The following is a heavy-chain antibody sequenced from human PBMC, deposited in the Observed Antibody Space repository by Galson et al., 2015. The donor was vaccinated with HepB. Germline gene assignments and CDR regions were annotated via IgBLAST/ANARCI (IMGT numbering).Heavy chain of an antibody. CDR2: ISYDGSKE. V-gene: IGHV3-30*04. CDR1: GFTFSSSA. J-gene: IGHJ4*02. CDR3: AAGLLRLGELSLYRVDWDY. D-gene: IGHD3-16*02. Sequence: SLRLSCAASGFTFSSSAMHWVRQAPGKGLEWVAVISYDGSKEYYADSVKGRFTISRDNARHTLHLEMISLRAEDTAVYYCAAGLLRLGELSLYRVDWDYWGQGTLVTVSS.